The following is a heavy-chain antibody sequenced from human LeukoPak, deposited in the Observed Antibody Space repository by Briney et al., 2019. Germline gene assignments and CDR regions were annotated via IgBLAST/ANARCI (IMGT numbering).Heavy chain of an antibody. Sequence: ASVKVSCKASGYTFTSYGISWVPQAPGQGLEWRGWISAYNGNTNYAKKLQGRVTMTTDTSASTAYLELRSLRSDDTAVYYCARVSPVQLERRDKDWFDPWGQGTLVTVSS. CDR1: GYTFTSYG. D-gene: IGHD1-1*01. CDR2: ISAYNGNT. J-gene: IGHJ5*02. V-gene: IGHV1-18*01. CDR3: ARVSPVQLERRDKDWFDP.